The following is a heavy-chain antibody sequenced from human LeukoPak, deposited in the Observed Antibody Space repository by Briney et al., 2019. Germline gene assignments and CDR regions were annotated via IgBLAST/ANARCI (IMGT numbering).Heavy chain of an antibody. V-gene: IGHV4-59*01. J-gene: IGHJ6*02. CDR2: IYDSGST. Sequence: SETLSLTCAVYGGSFSGYYWSWIRQPPGKGLEWIGYIYDSGSTNYNPSLKSRVTTSVDTSKNQFSLKLSSVTAADTAVYYCARGAGYYYYGMDVWGQGTTVTVSS. CDR1: GGSFSGYY. CDR3: ARGAGYYYYGMDV.